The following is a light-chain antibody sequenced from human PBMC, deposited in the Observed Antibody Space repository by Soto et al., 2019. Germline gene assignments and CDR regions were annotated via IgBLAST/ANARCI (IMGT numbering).Light chain of an antibody. V-gene: IGKV1-27*01. CDR3: QKFNTAPLP. Sequence: DIQMTQSPSSLSASVGDRVTITCRASQDISVYLAWYQQKPGKVPKLLIYSASTWQSGVPSRFSGSGSGTDFTLTISSLQPEDVATYYCQKFNTAPLPFGQGTRLEIK. CDR2: SAS. CDR1: QDISVY. J-gene: IGKJ5*01.